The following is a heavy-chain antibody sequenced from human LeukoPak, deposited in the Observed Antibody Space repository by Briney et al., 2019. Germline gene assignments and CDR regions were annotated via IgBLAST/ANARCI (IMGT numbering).Heavy chain of an antibody. CDR1: GGSINTYY. V-gene: IGHV4-59*01. CDR2: IYYSGST. D-gene: IGHD3-10*01. J-gene: IGHJ4*02. CDR3: AGYTSGRFFFDF. Sequence: SETLSLTCSVSGGSINTYYWSWLRQPPGKGLEWIGYIYYSGSTNYNPSLKSRVTMSVDTSKNQISLNLTSVGAADTAVYYCAGYTSGRFFFDFWGQGALVTVSS.